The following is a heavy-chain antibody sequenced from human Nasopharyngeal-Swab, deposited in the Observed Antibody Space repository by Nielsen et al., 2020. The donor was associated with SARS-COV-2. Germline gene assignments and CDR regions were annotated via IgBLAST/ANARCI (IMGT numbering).Heavy chain of an antibody. CDR3: AAGLGRRFDY. Sequence: SVQVSCKASGFTFTSSAVLWVRQARGQRLEWIGWIVVGSGNTNYAQKFQERVTITRDMSTSTAYMELSSLRSEDTAVYYCAAGLGRRFDYWGQGTLVTVSS. J-gene: IGHJ4*02. V-gene: IGHV1-58*01. CDR1: GFTFTSSA. CDR2: IVVGSGNT. D-gene: IGHD1-26*01.